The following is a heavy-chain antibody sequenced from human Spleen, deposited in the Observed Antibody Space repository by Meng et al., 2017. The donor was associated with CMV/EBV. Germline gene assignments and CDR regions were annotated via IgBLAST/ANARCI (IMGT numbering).Heavy chain of an antibody. Sequence: SCKADGGTFSSYAISWVRQAPGQGLEWMGGIIPIFGTANYAQKFQGRVTITTDESTSTAYMELSSLRSEDTAVYYCARADGSPYYFDYWGQGTLVTVSS. CDR2: IIPIFGTA. V-gene: IGHV1-69*05. CDR3: ARADGSPYYFDY. CDR1: GGTFSSYA. J-gene: IGHJ4*02.